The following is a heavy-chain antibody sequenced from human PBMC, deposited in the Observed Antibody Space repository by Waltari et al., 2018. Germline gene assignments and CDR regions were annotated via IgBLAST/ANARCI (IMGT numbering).Heavy chain of an antibody. CDR1: GGSVTGAN. CDR3: AGGNYGLFSGHYSDL. CDR2: IFASGGT. Sequence: QVELQESGPGLVKPSETLSLTCTVSGGSVTGANWSWVRQPAGDGLVWIGRIFASGGTDYNPSFKSRVTTSVDASKNEFSLRLTSVTAADTAVYYCAGGNYGLFSGHYSDLWGRGTRVTVSS. J-gene: IGHJ5*02. D-gene: IGHD3-3*01. V-gene: IGHV4-4*07.